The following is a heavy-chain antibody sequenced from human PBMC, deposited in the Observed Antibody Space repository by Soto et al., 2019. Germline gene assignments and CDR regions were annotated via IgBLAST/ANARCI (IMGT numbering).Heavy chain of an antibody. Sequence: SETLSLTCAVYGGSFSGYYWSWIRQPPGKGLEWIGEINHSGSTNYNPSLKSRVTISVDTSKNQFSLKLSSVTAADTAVYYCARRRYCSSTSCYSRVFDYWGQGTLVTVSS. V-gene: IGHV4-34*01. CDR1: GGSFSGYY. D-gene: IGHD2-2*02. CDR3: ARRRYCSSTSCYSRVFDY. CDR2: INHSGST. J-gene: IGHJ4*02.